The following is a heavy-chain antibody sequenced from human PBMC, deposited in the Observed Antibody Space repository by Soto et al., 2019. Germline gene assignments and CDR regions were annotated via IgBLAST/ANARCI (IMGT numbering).Heavy chain of an antibody. CDR2: IYSSGTS. Sequence: EVQLVESGGGLVQPGGSLRLSCAASGFTVSDNYVGWVRQAPVKGLEWVSTIYSSGTSYSADSVRGRFTISRDNSKNTRLLQRKSLRGEDTATDRCVRERGGRQAFDCWGQGTLVTVSS. V-gene: IGHV3-66*01. CDR3: VRERGGRQAFDC. CDR1: GFTVSDNY. J-gene: IGHJ4*02.